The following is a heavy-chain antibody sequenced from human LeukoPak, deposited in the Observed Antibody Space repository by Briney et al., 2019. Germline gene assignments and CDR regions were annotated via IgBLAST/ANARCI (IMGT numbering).Heavy chain of an antibody. Sequence: SETLSLTCTVSGGSISSYYWSWIRQPPGKGLEWIGYIYYSGSTNYNPSLKSGVTISVNPSKNQSSLKLSSVTAADTAVYNCARGGSGSYYGGSFDYWGQGTLVTVSS. D-gene: IGHD3-10*01. CDR1: GGSISSYY. CDR2: IYYSGST. CDR3: ARGGSGSYYGGSFDY. V-gene: IGHV4-59*01. J-gene: IGHJ4*02.